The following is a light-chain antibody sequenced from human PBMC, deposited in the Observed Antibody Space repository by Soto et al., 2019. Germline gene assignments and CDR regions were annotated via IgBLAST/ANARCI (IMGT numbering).Light chain of an antibody. Sequence: QSVLTRPPSASGTPGQRVTISCSGSSSNIGSKTVNWYQQLPGTAPKLLIYSNSQRPSGVPDRFSGSKSGTSASLAISGLQSEDEADYYCAAWDDSLNGYVVFGGGTKLTVL. CDR3: AAWDDSLNGYVV. J-gene: IGLJ2*01. CDR2: SNS. CDR1: SSNIGSKT. V-gene: IGLV1-44*01.